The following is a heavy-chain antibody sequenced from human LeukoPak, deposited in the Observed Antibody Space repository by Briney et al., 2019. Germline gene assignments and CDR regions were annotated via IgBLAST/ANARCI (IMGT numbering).Heavy chain of an antibody. CDR2: ISYDGSNK. CDR1: GFTFSSYG. D-gene: IGHD2-2*01. CDR3: AKDLFSGQLSLDY. Sequence: GRSLRLSCAASGFTFSSYGMHWVRQAPGKGLEWVAVISYDGSNKYYADSVKGRFTIPRDNSKNTLYLQMNSLRAEGTAVYYCAKDLFSGQLSLDYWGQGTLVTVSS. V-gene: IGHV3-30*18. J-gene: IGHJ4*02.